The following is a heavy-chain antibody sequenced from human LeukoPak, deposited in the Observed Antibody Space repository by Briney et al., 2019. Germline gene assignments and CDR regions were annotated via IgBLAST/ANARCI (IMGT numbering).Heavy chain of an antibody. J-gene: IGHJ6*02. D-gene: IGHD3-10*01. CDR2: ISYDGSNK. CDR3: AKDLDASGRQNDYYYYGMDV. CDR1: GFTFSSYG. Sequence: PGGSLRLSCAASGFTFSSYGMHWVRQAPGKGLEWVAVISYDGSNKYYADSVKGRFTVSRDNAQNSLYLQMNSLRPEDTALYYCAKDLDASGRQNDYYYYGMDVWGQGTTVTVSS. V-gene: IGHV3-30*18.